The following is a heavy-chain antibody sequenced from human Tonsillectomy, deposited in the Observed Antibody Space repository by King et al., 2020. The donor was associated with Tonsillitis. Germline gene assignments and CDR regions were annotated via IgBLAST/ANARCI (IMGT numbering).Heavy chain of an antibody. Sequence: QLVQSGAEVKKPGSSVKVSCKASGDTFSSHGVSWVRQAPGQGLEWMGGIIPFFGTTNYAQKFQGRVTITADESTNTAYMELSSLRFEDTAVYYCARDSTVMLAMAGWGQGTTVTVSS. V-gene: IGHV1-69*01. CDR3: ARDSTVMLAMAG. CDR2: IIPFFGTT. J-gene: IGHJ6*02. CDR1: GDTFSSHG. D-gene: IGHD4-11*01.